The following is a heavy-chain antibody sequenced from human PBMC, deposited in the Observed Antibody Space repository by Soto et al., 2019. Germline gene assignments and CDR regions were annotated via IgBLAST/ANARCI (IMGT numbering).Heavy chain of an antibody. CDR3: ARDPQYSSSWYQPHYYGMDV. CDR2: ISAYNGNT. D-gene: IGHD6-13*01. Sequence: GASVKVSCKASGYTFTSYGISWVRQAPGQGLEWMGWISAYNGNTNYAQKLQGRVTMTTDTSTSTAYMELRSLRSDDTAVYYCARDPQYSSSWYQPHYYGMDVWGQGTTVTVSS. V-gene: IGHV1-18*01. J-gene: IGHJ6*02. CDR1: GYTFTSYG.